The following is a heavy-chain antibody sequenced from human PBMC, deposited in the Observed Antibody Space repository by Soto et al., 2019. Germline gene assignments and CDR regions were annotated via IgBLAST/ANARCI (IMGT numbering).Heavy chain of an antibody. Sequence: GASVKVSCKASGYTFTSTGISWVRQAPGQGPEWMGWISGFNGKTNYAQKFQGRVTMTTDTSTTTAYMEVRSLTSDDTAVYYCARDLDGSGSYYTDFWGQGTLVTLSS. D-gene: IGHD3-10*01. CDR1: GYTFTSTG. CDR2: ISGFNGKT. V-gene: IGHV1-18*01. J-gene: IGHJ4*02. CDR3: ARDLDGSGSYYTDF.